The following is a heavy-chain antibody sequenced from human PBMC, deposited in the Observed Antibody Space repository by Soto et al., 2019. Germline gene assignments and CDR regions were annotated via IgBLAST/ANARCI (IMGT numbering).Heavy chain of an antibody. CDR1: GFTFSSYG. V-gene: IGHV3-33*01. CDR3: ARDPTTYYSGSGGPSGV. J-gene: IGHJ6*02. CDR2: IWFDGSNK. Sequence: GGSLRLSCAASGFTFSSYGMHWVRQAPGKGLEWVAVIWFDGSNKYYADSVKGRFTISRDNSKNTVYLQMNSLRAEDTAVYYCARDPTTYYSGSGGPSGVWGQGTTVTVSS. D-gene: IGHD3-10*01.